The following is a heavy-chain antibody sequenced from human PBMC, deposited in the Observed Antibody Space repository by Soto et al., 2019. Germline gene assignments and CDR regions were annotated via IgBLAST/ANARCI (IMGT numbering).Heavy chain of an antibody. D-gene: IGHD3-10*01. Sequence: GASVKVSCKASGYSFTSFGISWVRQAPGQGLEWMGWISAYNGDTNYAQKLQGRVTMTTDTSTSTAYMELRSLRSDDTAVYYFSRTDSHYSSPRYLDYWGQGTLVTVSS. CDR2: ISAYNGDT. CDR1: GYSFTSFG. V-gene: IGHV1-18*01. CDR3: SRTDSHYSSPRYLDY. J-gene: IGHJ4*02.